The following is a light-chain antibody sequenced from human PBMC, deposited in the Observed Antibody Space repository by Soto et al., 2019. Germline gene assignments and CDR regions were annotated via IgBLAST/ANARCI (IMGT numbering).Light chain of an antibody. V-gene: IGKV3-11*01. CDR3: QQRSNLPPFN. CDR2: DAS. Sequence: EIVLTQSPATLSLSPGERATLSCRASQSISAFLAWYQQKPGQAPRLLIYDASNRATGIPARFSGSGAGTDFTLTIDSLEPEDSAVYYCQQRSNLPPFNFGPGT. CDR1: QSISAF. J-gene: IGKJ3*01.